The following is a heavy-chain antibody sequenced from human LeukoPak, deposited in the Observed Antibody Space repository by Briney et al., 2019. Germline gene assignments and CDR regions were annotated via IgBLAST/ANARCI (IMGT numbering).Heavy chain of an antibody. CDR2: INPNSGGT. J-gene: IGHJ4*02. D-gene: IGHD6-19*01. CDR3: ARDRAVAGHFDY. Sequence: GASVKVSCKASGYTFTGYYMHWVRQAPGQGLEWMGWINPNSGGTNYAQKLQGRVTMTTDTSTSTAYMELRSLRSDDTAVYYCARDRAVAGHFDYWGQGTLVTVSS. CDR1: GYTFTGYY. V-gene: IGHV1-2*02.